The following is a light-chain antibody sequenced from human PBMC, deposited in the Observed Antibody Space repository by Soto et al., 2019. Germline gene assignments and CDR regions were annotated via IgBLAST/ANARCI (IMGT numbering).Light chain of an antibody. CDR2: GAS. CDR3: QQYKDWPTT. J-gene: IGKJ1*01. CDR1: QSVSSN. V-gene: IGKV3D-15*01. Sequence: ESVLTQSPGTLSLSPGERATLSCRASQSVSSNYLAWYQQKPGQAPRLLIYGASTRATGIPARFSGSGAGTDFTLTITSLQSEDFGVYFCQQYKDWPTTFGQGTKVDIK.